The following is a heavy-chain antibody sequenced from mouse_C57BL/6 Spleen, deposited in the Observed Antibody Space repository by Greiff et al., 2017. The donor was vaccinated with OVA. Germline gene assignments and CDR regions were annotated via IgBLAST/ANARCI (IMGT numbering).Heavy chain of an antibody. CDR2: ISSGSSTI. D-gene: IGHD1-1*01. CDR1: GFTFSDYG. V-gene: IGHV5-17*01. CDR3: ARPGDYVFAY. J-gene: IGHJ3*01. Sequence: EVQLVESGGGLVKPGGSLKLSCAASGFTFSDYGMHWVRQAPEKGLEWVAYISSGSSTIYYADTVKGRFTISRDNAKNTLFLQMTSLGSEDTAMYYCARPGDYVFAYWGQGTLVTVSA.